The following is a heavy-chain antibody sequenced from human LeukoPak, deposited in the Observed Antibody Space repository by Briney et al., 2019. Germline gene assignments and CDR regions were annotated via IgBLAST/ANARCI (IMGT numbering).Heavy chain of an antibody. CDR2: ISAYNGDT. CDR3: ARDLRSSSVYYFDY. D-gene: IGHD6-6*01. CDR1: GYTFSSYG. J-gene: IGHJ4*02. Sequence: ASVKVSCKTSGYTFSSYGISWVRQAPGQGLEWTGWISAYNGDTNSAPKLQGRVTMTKDTSTSTAYMELRSLRSDDTAVYYCARDLRSSSVYYFDYWGQGTLITVSS. V-gene: IGHV1-18*01.